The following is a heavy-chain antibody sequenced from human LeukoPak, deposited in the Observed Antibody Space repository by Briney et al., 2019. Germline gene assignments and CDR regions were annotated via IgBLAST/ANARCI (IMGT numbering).Heavy chain of an antibody. J-gene: IGHJ3*02. Sequence: SETLSLTCTVSDASISGHYLTWIRQPPGKGLEWIGYISYIGSTNYNPSLKSRVTISVNTSKNQFSLKLSSVTAADTAVYYCARDKISINAFDMWGQGTMVTVSS. V-gene: IGHV4-59*11. D-gene: IGHD1-14*01. CDR1: DASISGHY. CDR3: ARDKISINAFDM. CDR2: ISYIGST.